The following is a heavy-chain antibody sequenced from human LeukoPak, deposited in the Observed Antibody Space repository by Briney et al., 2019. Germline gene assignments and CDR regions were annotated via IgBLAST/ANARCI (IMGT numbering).Heavy chain of an antibody. V-gene: IGHV4-39*07. CDR2: VAYTGST. D-gene: IGHD3-10*01. J-gene: IGHJ6*03. CDR1: GASMYSSGYY. CDR3: ARDGSGFYYMDV. Sequence: PSETLSLTCTVSGASMYSSGYYWGWIRQPPGRGLEWIGIVAYTGSTYYSPSLKSRVTMSVDTSKNQFSLKLSSVTAADTAVYYCARDGSGFYYMDVWGKGTTVTVSS.